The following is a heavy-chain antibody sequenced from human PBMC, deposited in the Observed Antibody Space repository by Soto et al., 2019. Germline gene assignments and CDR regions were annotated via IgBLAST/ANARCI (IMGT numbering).Heavy chain of an antibody. Sequence: SETLSLTCSVSSGSISSNSYLWGWIRQPPGKWLEWIGAILYSGDTYYSESLKSRVTMSVDTAKNQFSLKLNSVTAADTAVYYCARQGRNTKIVILRHYATDFWGQGTAVTVYS. CDR3: ARQGRNTKIVILRHYATDF. CDR1: SGSISSNSYL. V-gene: IGHV4-39*01. J-gene: IGHJ6*02. CDR2: ILYSGDT. D-gene: IGHD3-22*01.